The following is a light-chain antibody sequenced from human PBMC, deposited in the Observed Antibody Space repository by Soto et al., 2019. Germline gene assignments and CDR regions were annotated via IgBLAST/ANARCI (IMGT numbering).Light chain of an antibody. Sequence: EIGLTQAPGTLSLSPGERATLSCRASQSISVTYLAWYQQKPGQAPRLLIYGASSRATGIPDRFSGSGSGTDFTLTISRLEPEDFAVYYCQQYGSSPTWTFGQGTKV. CDR2: GAS. J-gene: IGKJ1*01. CDR3: QQYGSSPTWT. V-gene: IGKV3-20*01. CDR1: QSISVTY.